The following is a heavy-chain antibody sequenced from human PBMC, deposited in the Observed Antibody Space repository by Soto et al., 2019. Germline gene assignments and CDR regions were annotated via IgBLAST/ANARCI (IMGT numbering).Heavy chain of an antibody. Sequence: GGSLRLSCAASGFTFSSYAMHWVRQAPGKGLEWVAVISYDGGNKYYADSVKGRFTISRDNSKNTLYLQMNSLRAEDAAVYYCARAYCTNGVCSYYYYGMDVWGQGTTVTVSS. J-gene: IGHJ6*02. CDR3: ARAYCTNGVCSYYYYGMDV. D-gene: IGHD2-8*01. V-gene: IGHV3-30-3*01. CDR1: GFTFSSYA. CDR2: ISYDGGNK.